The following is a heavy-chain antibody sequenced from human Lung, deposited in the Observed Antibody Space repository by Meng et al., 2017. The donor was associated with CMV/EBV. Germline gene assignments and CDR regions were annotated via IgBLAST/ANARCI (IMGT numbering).Heavy chain of an antibody. J-gene: IGHJ1*01. V-gene: IGHV3-48*03. D-gene: IGHD6-13*01. CDR2: ISSSTSNYI. CDR1: GFTFSSYE. CDR3: ARDEPPIGSGGPTRYFQH. Sequence: SCAASGFTFSSYEMNWVRQAPGKGLEWVSYISSSTSNYIYYADSVEGRFSISRDNAKNSVHLQMNSLRADDSAVYYCARDEPPIGSGGPTRYFQHXGQGXLVTVSS.